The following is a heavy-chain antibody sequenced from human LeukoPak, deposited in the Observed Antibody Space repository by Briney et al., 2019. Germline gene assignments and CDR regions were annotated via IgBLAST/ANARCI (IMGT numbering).Heavy chain of an antibody. J-gene: IGHJ4*02. D-gene: IGHD3-10*01. CDR2: IRGDWHDT. CDR1: GFRFSDFW. Sequence: GGSLRLSCTASGFRFSDFWMHWVRQAPGEGLEWVSRIRGDWHDTTYADSVKGRFTISRDNAQNTLYLQMNSLRVEDTAVYYCASDRVLGSGSLDNWGQGTLVTVSS. CDR3: ASDRVLGSGSLDN. V-gene: IGHV3-74*01.